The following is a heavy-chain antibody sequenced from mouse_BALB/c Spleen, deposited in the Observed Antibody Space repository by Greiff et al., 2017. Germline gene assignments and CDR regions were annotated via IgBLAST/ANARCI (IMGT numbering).Heavy chain of an antibody. J-gene: IGHJ4*01. CDR3: ARWRYDFYAMDY. D-gene: IGHD2-14*01. Sequence: VQLQQPGAELVKPGASVKLSCKASGYTFTSYWMHWVKQRPGHGLEWIGEINPSNGRTNYNEKFKSKATLTVDKSSSTAYMQLSSLTSEDSAVYYCARWRYDFYAMDYWGQGTSVTVSS. V-gene: IGHV1S81*02. CDR2: INPSNGRT. CDR1: GYTFTSYW.